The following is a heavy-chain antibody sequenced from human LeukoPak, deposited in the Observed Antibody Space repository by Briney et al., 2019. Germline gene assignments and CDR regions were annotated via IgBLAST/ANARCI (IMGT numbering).Heavy chain of an antibody. D-gene: IGHD3-10*01. CDR1: GYTFTGYY. CDR2: INPNSGGA. CDR3: ARGSDYYTPSGAHYYYMDV. V-gene: IGHV1-2*02. J-gene: IGHJ6*03. Sequence: ASVKVSCKASGYTFTGYYIHWVRQAPGQGLEWMGWINPNSGGADYAQKFQGRVTMTRDTSISTAYMELSRLRSDDTAVYYCARGSDYYTPSGAHYYYMDVWGKGTTVTVSS.